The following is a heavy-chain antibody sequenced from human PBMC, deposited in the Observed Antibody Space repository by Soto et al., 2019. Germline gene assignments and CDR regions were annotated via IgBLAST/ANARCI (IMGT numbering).Heavy chain of an antibody. CDR1: VFTFSIYA. CDR2: MSPNGNNQ. D-gene: IGHD6-19*01. J-gene: IGHJ4*02. Sequence: GSLRLSCTASVFTFSIYALHWVRQAPGKGLEWVAVMSPNGNNQYYADSVKGRFTISRDTSKSTLYLQMTSLRPDDTAVYYCANLAWYVAVAGPSDYWGQGTLVTVSS. CDR3: ANLAWYVAVAGPSDY. V-gene: IGHV3-30-3*01.